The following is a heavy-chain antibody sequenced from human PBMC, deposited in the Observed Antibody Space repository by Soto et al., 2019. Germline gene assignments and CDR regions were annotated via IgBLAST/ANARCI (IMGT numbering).Heavy chain of an antibody. J-gene: IGHJ5*02. D-gene: IGHD1-26*01. Sequence: ASVKVSCKASGYTFTSYGISWVRQAPGQGLEWMGWISAYNGNTNYAQKLQGRVTMTTDTSTSTAYMELRSLRSDDTAVYYCARDGHRRWDHINWFDPWGQGTLVTVSS. CDR1: GYTFTSYG. CDR2: ISAYNGNT. V-gene: IGHV1-18*01. CDR3: ARDGHRRWDHINWFDP.